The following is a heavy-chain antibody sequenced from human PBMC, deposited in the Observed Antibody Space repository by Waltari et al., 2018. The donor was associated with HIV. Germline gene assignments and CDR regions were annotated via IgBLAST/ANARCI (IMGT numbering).Heavy chain of an antibody. CDR3: AKGGVARSYYHYYGMDV. D-gene: IGHD5-12*01. V-gene: IGHV3-9*01. Sequence: EVQLVESGGGLVQRGRSLRLSCAASGFTFVDYAMNGVRQAPGRGLEWVSGISWNRGSTGYADSVKGRFTISRDNAKNSLYLQMNSLRAEDTALYYCAKGGVARSYYHYYGMDVWGQGTTVTVSS. CDR1: GFTFVDYA. J-gene: IGHJ6*02. CDR2: ISWNRGST.